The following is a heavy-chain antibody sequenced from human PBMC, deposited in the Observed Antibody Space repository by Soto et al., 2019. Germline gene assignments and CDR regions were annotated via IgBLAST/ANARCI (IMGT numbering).Heavy chain of an antibody. Sequence: GGSLRLSCAASGLTFSNAWMNWVRQAPGKGLEWVGRIKSKIDGGTTDYGAPVKGRFTISRNDSEGTLYLQMNSLKTEDTAVYYCSTVGSITTTGTPFDYWGQGTLVTVSS. J-gene: IGHJ4*02. D-gene: IGHD1-1*01. CDR2: IKSKIDGGTT. V-gene: IGHV3-15*07. CDR1: GLTFSNAW. CDR3: STVGSITTTGTPFDY.